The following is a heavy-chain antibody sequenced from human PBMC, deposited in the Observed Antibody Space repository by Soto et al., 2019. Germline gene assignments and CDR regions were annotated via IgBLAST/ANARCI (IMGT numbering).Heavy chain of an antibody. CDR1: GFTFSSYA. CDR2: ISGSGGST. Sequence: EVQLLESGGGLVQPGGSLRLSCAVSGFTFSSYAMNWVRQAPGKGLEWVSAISGSGGSTYYADSVKGRFTISRDNSKNTLYLQMSSLRAEDTVVYYCAKAVIPNRYYFDYWGQGTLVTVSS. CDR3: AKAVIPNRYYFDY. J-gene: IGHJ4*02. D-gene: IGHD3-10*01. V-gene: IGHV3-23*01.